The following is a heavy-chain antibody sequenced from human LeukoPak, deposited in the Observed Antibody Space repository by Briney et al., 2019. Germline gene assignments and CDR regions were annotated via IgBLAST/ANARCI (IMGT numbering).Heavy chain of an antibody. Sequence: SETLSLTCTVSGGSISSSSYYWGWIRQPRGKGLEWFGSIYYSGSTYYNPSLKSRVTISVDTSKNQFSLKLSSVTAADTAVYYCAREGVLMVYATKGPNWFDPWGQGTLVTVSS. D-gene: IGHD2-8*01. CDR3: AREGVLMVYATKGPNWFDP. V-gene: IGHV4-39*07. CDR2: IYYSGST. CDR1: GGSISSSSYY. J-gene: IGHJ5*02.